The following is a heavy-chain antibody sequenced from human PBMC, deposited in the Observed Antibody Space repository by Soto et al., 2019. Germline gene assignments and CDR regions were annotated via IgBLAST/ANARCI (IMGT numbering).Heavy chain of an antibody. CDR1: GGSISSYY. CDR2: IYYSGST. Sequence: QVQLQESGPGLVKPSETLSLTCTVSGGSISSYYWSWIRQPPGKGLEWIGYIYYSGSTNYNPSLKSRVTISVDTSKNQFSLKLSSVTAADTAVYYCARHGVIADFWSGYHYYYYYYMDVWGKGTTVTVSS. D-gene: IGHD3-3*01. J-gene: IGHJ6*03. V-gene: IGHV4-59*08. CDR3: ARHGVIADFWSGYHYYYYYYMDV.